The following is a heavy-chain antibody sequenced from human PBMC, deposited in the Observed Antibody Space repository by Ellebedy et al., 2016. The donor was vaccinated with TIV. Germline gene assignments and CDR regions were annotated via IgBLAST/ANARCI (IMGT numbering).Heavy chain of an antibody. D-gene: IGHD3-16*01. CDR2: INPNGGLT. J-gene: IGHJ6*03. V-gene: IGHV1-46*01. Sequence: ASVKVSCXTSGYTFSSFYIHWVRQAPGQGLEWMGGINPNGGLTNYAQKFQGRVSMTRDTSTSTVYMELSSLRFDDTAMYYCARDLFPHDSNRPYYYYNYILDVWGQGTTVTVSS. CDR1: GYTFSSFY. CDR3: ARDLFPHDSNRPYYYYNYILDV.